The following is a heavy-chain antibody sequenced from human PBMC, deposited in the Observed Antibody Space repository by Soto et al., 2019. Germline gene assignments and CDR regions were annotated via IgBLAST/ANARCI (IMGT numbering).Heavy chain of an antibody. Sequence: ASVKVSCKVSGYTLTELSMHWVRQAPGKGLEWMGGFDPEDGETIYAQKFQGRVTMTTDTSTSTAYMELRSLRSDDTAVYYCARDWIVGATGYYFDYWGQGTLVTVS. CDR1: GYTLTELS. CDR2: FDPEDGET. V-gene: IGHV1-24*01. J-gene: IGHJ4*02. D-gene: IGHD1-26*01. CDR3: ARDWIVGATGYYFDY.